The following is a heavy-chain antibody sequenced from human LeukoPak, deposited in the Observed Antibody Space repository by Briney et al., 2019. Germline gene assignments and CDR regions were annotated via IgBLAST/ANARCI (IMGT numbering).Heavy chain of an antibody. V-gene: IGHV3-9*01. CDR1: GFTFDEYA. CDR3: AKATGTLGN. J-gene: IGHJ4*02. CDR2: ISYSSGSI. D-gene: IGHD1-1*01. Sequence: GGSLRLSCAASGFTFDEYAMHWVRQAPGKGLEWVSGISYSSGSIGYVDSVKGRFTISRDNSKNTLHLQMNSLTAEDTAMYYCAKATGTLGNWGQGTLVTASS.